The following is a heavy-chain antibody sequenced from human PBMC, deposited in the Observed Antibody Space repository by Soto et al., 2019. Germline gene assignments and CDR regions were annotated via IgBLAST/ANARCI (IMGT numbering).Heavy chain of an antibody. CDR2: ISSGGTTI. D-gene: IGHD3-10*01. Sequence: QVQLVESGGGFVKPGGSLRLSCAASGFTFSDYYMSWIRQAPGKGLEWVSYISSGGTTIYYADSVKGRFTISRDDAKNSLYLQMNSLRAEDTSVYFCATKGGGNYFGFDPWGQGTLVTVSS. V-gene: IGHV3-11*01. CDR1: GFTFSDYY. J-gene: IGHJ5*02. CDR3: ATKGGGNYFGFDP.